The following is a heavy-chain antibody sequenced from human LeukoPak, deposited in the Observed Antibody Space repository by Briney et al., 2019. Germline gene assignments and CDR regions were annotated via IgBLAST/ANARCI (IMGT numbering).Heavy chain of an antibody. CDR2: ISSSGNTT. D-gene: IGHD4-17*01. V-gene: IGHV3-11*04. CDR3: ARDRTTDHINDYFDY. CDR1: GFTFSDNY. Sequence: PGGSLRLSCAASGFTFSDNYMSWIRQAPGKGLERVSYISSSGNTTYNADSVKGRFSITRDNAKNSLYLQMNSLRAEDTAVYYCARDRTTDHINDYFDYWGQGTLVTVSS. J-gene: IGHJ4*02.